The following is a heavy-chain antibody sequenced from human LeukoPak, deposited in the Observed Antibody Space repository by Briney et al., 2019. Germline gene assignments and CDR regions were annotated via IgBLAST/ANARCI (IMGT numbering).Heavy chain of an antibody. J-gene: IGHJ6*03. Sequence: GGSLRLSCAASGFTFSSYGMHWVRQAPGKGLEWVAFIRYDGSNKYYADSVKGRFTISRDNCKNTLYLQMNSLRAEDTAVYYCAKTQMVGHWGYYYYYYMDVWGKGTTVTISS. CDR3: AKTQMVGHWGYYYYYYMDV. CDR2: IRYDGSNK. CDR1: GFTFSSYG. D-gene: IGHD7-27*01. V-gene: IGHV3-30*02.